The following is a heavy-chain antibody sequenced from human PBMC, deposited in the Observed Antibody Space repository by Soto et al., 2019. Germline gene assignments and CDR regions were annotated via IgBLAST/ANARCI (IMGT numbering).Heavy chain of an antibody. CDR1: EYTFSDYS. CDR2: INPSVGTT. J-gene: IGHJ3*02. CDR3: ARDLFSSSWYVRAFDI. V-gene: IGHV1-46*03. Sequence: GASVKVSCKASEYTFSDYSLHWVRQAPGQGLEWMGIINPSVGTTTYAQRFQDRVIMTRDTPTSTVYMELSSLRSEDTAVYYCARDLFSSSWYVRAFDIWGQGAMVTVSS. D-gene: IGHD6-13*01.